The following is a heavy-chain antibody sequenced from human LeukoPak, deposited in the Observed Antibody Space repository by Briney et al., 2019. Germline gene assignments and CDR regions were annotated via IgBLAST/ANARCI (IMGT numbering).Heavy chain of an antibody. CDR2: INHSGST. J-gene: IGHJ6*03. Sequence: SETLSLTCAVYGGSFSGYYWSWIRQPPGKGLEWIGEINHSGSTYYNPSLKSRVTISVDTSKNQFSLKLSSVTAADTAVYYCARKVKGSSSWFLDVGFKYYYYYYMDVWGKGTTVTVSS. D-gene: IGHD6-13*01. V-gene: IGHV4-34*01. CDR3: ARKVKGSSSWFLDVGFKYYYYYYMDV. CDR1: GGSFSGYY.